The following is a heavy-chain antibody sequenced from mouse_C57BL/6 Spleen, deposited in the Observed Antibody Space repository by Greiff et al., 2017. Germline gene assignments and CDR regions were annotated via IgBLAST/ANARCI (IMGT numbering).Heavy chain of an antibody. CDR2: IDPNSGGT. CDR1: GYTFTSYW. D-gene: IGHD2-5*01. V-gene: IGHV1-72*01. J-gene: IGHJ1*03. CDR3: ARSESNFRVGYVDV. Sequence: QVQLQQPGAELVKPGASVKLSCKASGYTFTSYWMHWVKQRPGRGLEWIGRIDPNSGGTTYNEKFKSKATLTVDKSSSTAYMQLSSLTSEDSAVYDCARSESNFRVGYVDVWGTGTTVTVSS.